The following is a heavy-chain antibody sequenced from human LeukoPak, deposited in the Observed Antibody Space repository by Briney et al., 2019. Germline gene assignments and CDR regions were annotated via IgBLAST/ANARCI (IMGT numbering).Heavy chain of an antibody. J-gene: IGHJ4*02. Sequence: GGSLRLSCAASGFTFSSYVMHWVRQAPGKGLEWVAIISYDGSNEYYADSVKGRFTISRDNSKNTLYLQMNSLRAEDTAVYYCARDMYYYDSSGYYYDYWGQGTLVTVSS. CDR2: ISYDGSNE. CDR3: ARDMYYYDSSGYYYDY. D-gene: IGHD3-22*01. CDR1: GFTFSSYV. V-gene: IGHV3-30*04.